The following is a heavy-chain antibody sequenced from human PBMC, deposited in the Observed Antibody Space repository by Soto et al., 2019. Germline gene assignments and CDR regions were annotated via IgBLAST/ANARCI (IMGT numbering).Heavy chain of an antibody. CDR1: GYNFASYW. CDR2: IDPIDSYA. J-gene: IGHJ6*02. V-gene: IGHV5-10-1*01. Sequence: GESLKISCQGSGYNFASYWISWVRQMPGKGLEWMGRIDPIDSYANYSPSFQGHVTISADKSISTAYLQWSSLKASDTAMYYCARRYCSSASCPRNYYGMDVWGQGTTVTVSS. CDR3: ARRYCSSASCPRNYYGMDV. D-gene: IGHD2-2*01.